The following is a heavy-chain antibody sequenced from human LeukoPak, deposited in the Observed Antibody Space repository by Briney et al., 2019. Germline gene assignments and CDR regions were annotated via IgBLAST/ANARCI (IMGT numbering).Heavy chain of an antibody. Sequence: GGSLRLFCAASGFIFSNAWMSWVRQAPGKGLEWVGRIKSKTDGGTTDYAAPVKGRFTISRDDSKNTLYLQMNSLKTEDTAVYYCATDIVVVPAAHDYWGQGTLVTVPS. CDR3: ATDIVVVPAAHDY. CDR1: GFIFSNAW. D-gene: IGHD2-2*01. V-gene: IGHV3-15*01. CDR2: IKSKTDGGTT. J-gene: IGHJ4*02.